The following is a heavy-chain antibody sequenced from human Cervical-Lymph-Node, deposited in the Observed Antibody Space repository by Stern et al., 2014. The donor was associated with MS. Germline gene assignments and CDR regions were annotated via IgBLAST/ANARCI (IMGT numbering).Heavy chain of an antibody. Sequence: EMQLVESGGGLVQPGGSLRLSCAASGFTFSSYWMHWVRQAPGKGLVWVSRITRDGSSTSYADCGKGRFTISRDNAKNTLYLQMNSLRAEDTAVYYCARDPSYCGGDCYANWFDPWGQGTLVTVSS. J-gene: IGHJ5*02. CDR3: ARDPSYCGGDCYANWFDP. CDR1: GFTFSSYW. D-gene: IGHD2-21*02. V-gene: IGHV3-74*01. CDR2: ITRDGSST.